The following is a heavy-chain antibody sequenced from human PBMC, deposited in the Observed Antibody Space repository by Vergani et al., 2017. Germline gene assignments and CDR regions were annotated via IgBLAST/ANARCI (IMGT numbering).Heavy chain of an antibody. D-gene: IGHD3-3*01. V-gene: IGHV1-69*01. J-gene: IGHJ5*02. CDR1: GGTFSSYA. CDR2: IIPIFGTA. Sequence: QVQLVQSGAEVKKPGSSVKVSCKASGGTFSSYAISWVRQAPGQGLEWMGGIIPIFGTANYAQKFQGRVTITADESTSTAYMELSSLSSEDTAVYYCARMKVRDFWSGNGFDPWGQGTLVTVSS. CDR3: ARMKVRDFWSGNGFDP.